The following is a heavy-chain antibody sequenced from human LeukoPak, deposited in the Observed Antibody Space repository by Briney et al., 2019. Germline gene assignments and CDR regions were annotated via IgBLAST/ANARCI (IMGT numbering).Heavy chain of an antibody. CDR2: ISSSSSYI. Sequence: GGSLRLSCAASGFTFSSYSMNWVRQAPGKGLEWVSSISSSSSYIYYADSVKGRFTISRGNSKNTLYLQMNSLRAEDTAVYFCASGYSYGHTFDYWGQGTLVTVSS. CDR1: GFTFSSYS. CDR3: ASGYSYGHTFDY. D-gene: IGHD5-18*01. J-gene: IGHJ4*02. V-gene: IGHV3-21*04.